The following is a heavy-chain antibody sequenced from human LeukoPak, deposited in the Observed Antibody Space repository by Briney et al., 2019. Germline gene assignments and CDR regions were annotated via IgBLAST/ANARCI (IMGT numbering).Heavy chain of an antibody. D-gene: IGHD4/OR15-4a*01. V-gene: IGHV3-21*04. J-gene: IGHJ4*02. CDR3: AKRAGAYSHPYDY. CDR1: GFTFSTYS. CDR2: ISSTRIYI. Sequence: GGSLRLSCAASGFTFSTYSMNWVRQAPGKGLEWVSSISSTRIYIYYADSVRGRFTISRDNAKNSLYLQMSSLRAEDTAVYYCAKRAGAYSHPYDYWGQGTLVTVSS.